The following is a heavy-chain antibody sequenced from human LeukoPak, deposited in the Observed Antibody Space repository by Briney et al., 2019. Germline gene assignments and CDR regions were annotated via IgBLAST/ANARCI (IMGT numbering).Heavy chain of an antibody. CDR3: ARVHYDILTGYCDY. CDR1: GYTFTSYG. D-gene: IGHD3-9*01. CDR2: ISAYNGNT. Sequence: ASVTVSCKASGYTFTSYGISWVRQAPGQGLEWMGWISAYNGNTNYAQKPQGRVTMTTDTSTSTAYMELRSLRSDDTAVYYCARVHYDILTGYCDYWGQGTLVTVSS. J-gene: IGHJ4*02. V-gene: IGHV1-18*01.